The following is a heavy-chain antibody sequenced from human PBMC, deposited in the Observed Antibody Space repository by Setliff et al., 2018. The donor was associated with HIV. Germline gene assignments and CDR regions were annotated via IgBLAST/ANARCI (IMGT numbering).Heavy chain of an antibody. D-gene: IGHD6-6*01. J-gene: IGHJ6*03. CDR1: GFTFSSYS. CDR3: AKQYSMYYYYYMDV. CDR2: IIISNSYI. Sequence: GGSLRLSCAASGFTFSSYSMNWVRQAPGKGLEWVSSIIISNSYIYYADSVKGRFTISRDNSKNTLYLQMNSLRAEDTAVYYCAKQYSMYYYYYMDVWGKGTTVTVSS. V-gene: IGHV3-21*04.